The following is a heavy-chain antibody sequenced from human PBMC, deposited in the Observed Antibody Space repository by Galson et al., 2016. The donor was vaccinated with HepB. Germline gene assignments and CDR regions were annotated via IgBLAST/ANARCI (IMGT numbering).Heavy chain of an antibody. V-gene: IGHV4-34*12. CDR1: GGSFSNYY. CDR2: IIHSGRT. J-gene: IGHJ4*02. D-gene: IGHD1-26*01. CDR3: TRLSGIGSYGLDY. Sequence: SETLSLTCAVYGGSFSNYYWSWVRQPPGRGLEWIGEIIHSGRTNYNPSPKGRVTIPVDTSKNQFSLKLSSVTAADTAVYFCTRLSGIGSYGLDYWGQGTLVTVSS.